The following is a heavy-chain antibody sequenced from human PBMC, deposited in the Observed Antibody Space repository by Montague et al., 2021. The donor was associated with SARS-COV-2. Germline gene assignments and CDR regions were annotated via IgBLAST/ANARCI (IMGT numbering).Heavy chain of an antibody. Sequence: SETLSLTCAVYGGSFSDYYWTWIRQPPGKGLEWIGEINHSGSTNYNPSLKNRVTISVDKSKSQISLKLTSVTAADTATYYCARGQDTIFEVHIMLHAAGAIDVWGQGTTVTVSS. CDR2: INHSGST. CDR3: ARGQDTIFEVHIMLHAAGAIDV. D-gene: IGHD3-3*01. J-gene: IGHJ6*02. CDR1: GGSFSDYY. V-gene: IGHV4-34*01.